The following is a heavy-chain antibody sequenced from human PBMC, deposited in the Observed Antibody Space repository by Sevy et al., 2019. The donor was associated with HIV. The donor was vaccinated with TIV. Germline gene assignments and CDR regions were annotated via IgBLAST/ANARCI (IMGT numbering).Heavy chain of an antibody. V-gene: IGHV3-15*07. D-gene: IGHD5-12*01. Sequence: GGSPRLSCVASAFTFSNDWMTWVRQAPGKGLEWVGHIRSASDGGTTDYAAPVKGRSTISRHDSKNTVYLEMNSLKIEDTGVYFCATLSGNYWGDWLDPWGQGTLVTVSS. CDR2: IRSASDGGTT. J-gene: IGHJ5*02. CDR1: AFTFSNDW. CDR3: ATLSGNYWGDWLDP.